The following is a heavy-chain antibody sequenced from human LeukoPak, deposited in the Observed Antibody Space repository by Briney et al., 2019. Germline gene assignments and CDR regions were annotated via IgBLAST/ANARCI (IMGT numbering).Heavy chain of an antibody. Sequence: GEPLDTSLQGPGYRFTTNWIGWVRPIPGKGPEWKGITYPGDSDTRYSPSFQGQVTISADRSISTAYLQWSSLKASDTAMYYCARPGIVGATKSYFEDWGQGTLVTVSS. CDR2: TYPGDSDT. D-gene: IGHD1-26*01. J-gene: IGHJ4*02. CDR3: ARPGIVGATKSYFED. V-gene: IGHV5-51*01. CDR1: GYRFTTNW.